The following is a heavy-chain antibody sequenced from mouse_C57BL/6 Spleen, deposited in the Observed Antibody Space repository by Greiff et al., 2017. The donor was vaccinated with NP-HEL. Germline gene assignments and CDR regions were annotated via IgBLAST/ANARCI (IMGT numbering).Heavy chain of an antibody. D-gene: IGHD4-1*01. CDR1: GFTFSSYA. CDR3: ARDGELGRDAMDY. Sequence: EVKLVESGGGLVKPGGSLKLSCAASGFTFSSYAMSWVRQTPEKRLEWVATISDGGSYTYYPDNVKGRFTISRDNAKNNLYLQMSHLKSEDTAMYYCARDGELGRDAMDYWGQGTSVTVSS. V-gene: IGHV5-4*01. CDR2: ISDGGSYT. J-gene: IGHJ4*01.